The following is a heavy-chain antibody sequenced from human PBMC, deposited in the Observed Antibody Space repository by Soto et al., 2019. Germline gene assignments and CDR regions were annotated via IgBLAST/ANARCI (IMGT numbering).Heavy chain of an antibody. D-gene: IGHD2-2*01. V-gene: IGHV4-34*01. CDR3: ARGSGIAVIPGELEDDHYDY. Sequence: QVQLQQWGAGLLKPSETLSLTCAVYGQSFSGHTWSWIRQSPGKGLEWIGEISQSGSTYYNPSLKTRVTISADTSKNQFSLTLNSVTAADTGVFYCARGSGIAVIPGELEDDHYDYWGQGTLVSVSS. J-gene: IGHJ4*02. CDR1: GQSFSGHT. CDR2: ISQSGST.